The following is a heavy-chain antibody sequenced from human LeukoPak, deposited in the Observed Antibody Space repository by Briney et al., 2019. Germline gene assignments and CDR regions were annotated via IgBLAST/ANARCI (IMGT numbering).Heavy chain of an antibody. V-gene: IGHV1-24*01. CDR1: GYTLTELS. Sequence: ASVKVSCKVSGYTLTELSMHWVRQAPGKGLEWMGGFDPEDGETIYAQKFQGRVTMTEDTFTDTAYMELSSLRSEDTAVYYCATDRGNSGYDLGLDYWGQGTLVTVSS. J-gene: IGHJ4*02. D-gene: IGHD5-12*01. CDR3: ATDRGNSGYDLGLDY. CDR2: FDPEDGET.